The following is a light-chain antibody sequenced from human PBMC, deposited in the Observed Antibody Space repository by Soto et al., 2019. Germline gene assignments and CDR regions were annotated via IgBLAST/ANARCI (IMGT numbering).Light chain of an antibody. Sequence: DIQMTQSPSTLSASVGDRVTIACRASQSIDSWLAWYQQKPGKAPKFLIYDASDLVSGVPSRFSGSGSGTEFTLTLSSLQPDDFATYYCQQYRGKPFTFGQGTKVEIK. J-gene: IGKJ2*01. CDR1: QSIDSW. CDR2: DAS. V-gene: IGKV1-5*01. CDR3: QQYRGKPFT.